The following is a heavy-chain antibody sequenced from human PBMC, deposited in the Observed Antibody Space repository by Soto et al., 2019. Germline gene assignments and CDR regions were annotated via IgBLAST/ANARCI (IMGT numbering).Heavy chain of an antibody. D-gene: IGHD3-22*01. V-gene: IGHV4-59*01. CDR2: IYYNGIT. CDR1: GGSISNYY. CDR3: ARGRRYYYDNTGPFYFEH. Sequence: SETLSLTCTVSGGSISNYYWSWIRQPPGNELEWIAYIYYNGITNCNPSLKSRVTISVDTSKNQFSLTLTSVTAADTAAYYCARGRRYYYDNTGPFYFEHWGQGTLVTVSS. J-gene: IGHJ4*02.